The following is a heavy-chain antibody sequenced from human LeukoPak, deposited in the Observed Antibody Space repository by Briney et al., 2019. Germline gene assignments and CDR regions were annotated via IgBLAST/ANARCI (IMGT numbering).Heavy chain of an antibody. CDR2: ISGSGGST. V-gene: IGHV3-23*01. CDR3: ARGAPGTVLLWFGESDEYYFDY. Sequence: PGGSLRLSCAASGFTFSSYAMSWVRQAPGKGLEWVSAISGSGGSTYYADSVKGRFTISRDNSKNTLYLQMNSLRAEDTAVYYCARGAPGTVLLWFGESDEYYFDYWGQGTLVTVSS. D-gene: IGHD3-10*01. J-gene: IGHJ4*02. CDR1: GFTFSSYA.